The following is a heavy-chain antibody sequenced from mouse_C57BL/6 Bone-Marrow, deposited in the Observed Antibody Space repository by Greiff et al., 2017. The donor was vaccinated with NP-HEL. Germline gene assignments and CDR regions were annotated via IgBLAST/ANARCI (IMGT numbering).Heavy chain of an antibody. Sequence: QVQLQQPGAELVKPGASVKLSCKASGYTFTSYWTQWVKQRPGQGLEWIGEIDPSDSYTNYNQKFKGKATLTVDTSSSTAYMQLSSLTSEDSAVYYCARSKGYWGQGTTLTVSS. CDR2: IDPSDSYT. J-gene: IGHJ2*01. V-gene: IGHV1-50*01. CDR3: ARSKGY. CDR1: GYTFTSYW.